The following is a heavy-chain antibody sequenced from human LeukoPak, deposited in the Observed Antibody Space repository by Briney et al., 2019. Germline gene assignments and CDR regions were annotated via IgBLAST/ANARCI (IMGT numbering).Heavy chain of an antibody. CDR3: ARTAARDAFDI. J-gene: IGHJ3*02. CDR1: GFTFSSYW. V-gene: IGHV3-7*01. D-gene: IGHD6-6*01. CDR2: IKQDGSEK. Sequence: GGSLRLSCAASGFTFSSYWMSWVRLAPGKGREWVADIKQDGSEKYYVDSVEGRFTISRDNAKNSLYLQMNSLRAEDTAVYYCARTAARDAFDIWGQGTMVTVSS.